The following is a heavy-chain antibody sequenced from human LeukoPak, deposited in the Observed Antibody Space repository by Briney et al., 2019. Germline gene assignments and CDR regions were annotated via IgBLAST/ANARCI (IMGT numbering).Heavy chain of an antibody. V-gene: IGHV4-59*12. J-gene: IGHJ4*02. CDR3: AAGYYDSSGYWEGPLTIDY. CDR2: MYYSGST. CDR1: GGSISSYY. Sequence: SETLSLTCTVSGGSISSYYWSWIRQPPGKGLEWIGYMYYSGSTNYNPSLKSRVTISVDMSKNQVSLKLSSVTAADTAVYYCAAGYYDSSGYWEGPLTIDYWGQGTLVTVSS. D-gene: IGHD3-22*01.